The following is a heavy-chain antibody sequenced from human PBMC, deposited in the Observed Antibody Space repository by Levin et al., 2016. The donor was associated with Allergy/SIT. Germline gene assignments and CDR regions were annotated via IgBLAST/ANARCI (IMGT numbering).Heavy chain of an antibody. Sequence: SETLSLTCTVSGGSISSSSYYWGWIRQPPGKGLEWIGSIYYSGSTYYNPSLKSRVTISVDTSKNQFSLKLSSVTAADTAVYYCARVRSGSYAVQDYWGQGTLVTVSS. V-gene: IGHV4-39*01. CDR1: GGSISSSSYY. J-gene: IGHJ4*02. CDR2: IYYSGST. CDR3: ARVRSGSYAVQDY. D-gene: IGHD1-26*01.